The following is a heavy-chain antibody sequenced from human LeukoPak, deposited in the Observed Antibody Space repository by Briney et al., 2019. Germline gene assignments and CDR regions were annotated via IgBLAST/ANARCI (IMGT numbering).Heavy chain of an antibody. J-gene: IGHJ5*02. Sequence: SGPTLFKPTQTLTLTCTFSWFSLSTSGVGGGWIRQPPGNALEWLTLIYWDEDKRYSPSLNSRLTRTKDTSKTQVVLTMTNMDPVDTATSSCERENRRYSSSWYLINWFDPRGTGTLVTVAS. D-gene: IGHD6-13*01. CDR2: IYWDEDK. V-gene: IGHV2-5*02. CDR3: ERENRRYSSSWYLINWFDP. CDR1: WFSLSTSGVG.